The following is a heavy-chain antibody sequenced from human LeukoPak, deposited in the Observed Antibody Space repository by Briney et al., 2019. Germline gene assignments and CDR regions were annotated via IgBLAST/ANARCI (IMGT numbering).Heavy chain of an antibody. J-gene: IGHJ5*02. Sequence: SETLSLTCTVSGGSISSYYWSWIRQPPGKGLKWIGYIYYSGSTNDNPSLKSRVTISVDTSKNQFSLKLSSVTAADTAVYYCARVTGGPIAAAGTGGWFDPWGQGTLVTVSS. CDR1: GGSISSYY. D-gene: IGHD6-13*01. V-gene: IGHV4-59*01. CDR3: ARVTGGPIAAAGTGGWFDP. CDR2: IYYSGST.